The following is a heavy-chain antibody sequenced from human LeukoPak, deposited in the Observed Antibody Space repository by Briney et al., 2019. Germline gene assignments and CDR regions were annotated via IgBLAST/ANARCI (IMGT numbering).Heavy chain of an antibody. Sequence: GGSLRLSCAASGFTFSSYEMNWVRQAPGKGLEWVSSISSSSSYIYYADSVKGRFTISRDNAKNSLYLQMNSLRAEDTAVYYCARDPTPAADAFDIWGQGTMVTVSS. CDR3: ARDPTPAADAFDI. CDR1: GFTFSSYE. J-gene: IGHJ3*02. V-gene: IGHV3-21*01. CDR2: ISSSSSYI. D-gene: IGHD6-13*01.